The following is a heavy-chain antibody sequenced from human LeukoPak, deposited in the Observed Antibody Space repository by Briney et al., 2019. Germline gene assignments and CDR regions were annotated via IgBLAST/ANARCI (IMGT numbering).Heavy chain of an antibody. J-gene: IGHJ5*02. CDR1: GDSISSHY. Sequence: SETLSLTCTVSGDSISSHYWSWIRQPPGKGLEWIGYIYYSGSTSYSPSLKSRVTISIDTSKNQFSLTLRSVTAADTAVYYCARMGAAAGTDHWGQGTLVTVSS. CDR2: IYYSGST. CDR3: ARMGAAAGTDH. D-gene: IGHD6-13*01. V-gene: IGHV4-59*11.